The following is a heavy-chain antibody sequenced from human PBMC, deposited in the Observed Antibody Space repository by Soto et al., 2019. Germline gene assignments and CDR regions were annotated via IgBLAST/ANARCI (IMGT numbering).Heavy chain of an antibody. J-gene: IGHJ5*02. CDR1: GFTFGDYA. V-gene: IGHV3-49*03. CDR2: IRSKAYGGTT. D-gene: IGHD3-16*01. CDR3: TRGIMITFGGVIAH. Sequence: GGSLRLSCTASGFTFGDYAMSWFRQAPGKGLEWVGFIRSKAYGGTTEYAASVKGRFTISRDDSKSIAYLQMNSLKTEDTAVYYCTRGIMITFGGVIAHWGQGTLVTVSS.